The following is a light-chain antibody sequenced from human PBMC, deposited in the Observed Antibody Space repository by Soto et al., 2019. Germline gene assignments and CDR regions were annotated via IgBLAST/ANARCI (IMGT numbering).Light chain of an antibody. CDR3: QSYDSSLSALYV. J-gene: IGLJ1*01. V-gene: IGLV1-40*01. CDR1: SSNIGAGYE. Sequence: QSVLTQPPSVSGAPGQRVTISFTGSSSNIGAGYEVHWYQQLPGTAPKLLIYGNNNRPSGVPDRFSGSKSGTSASLAITGLLAEDEADYYCQSYDSSLSALYVFGTGTKVTVL. CDR2: GNN.